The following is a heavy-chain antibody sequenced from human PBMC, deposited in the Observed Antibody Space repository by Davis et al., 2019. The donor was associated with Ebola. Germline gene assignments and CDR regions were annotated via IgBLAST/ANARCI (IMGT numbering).Heavy chain of an antibody. CDR1: GFTFSTYS. CDR3: ARDLYLGSWNYYGMDV. V-gene: IGHV3-21*01. J-gene: IGHJ6*02. Sequence: GGSLRLSCAASGFTFSTYSMNWVRQAPGKGLEWVSSTSSSSDYIYYAYSVKGRFTISKDNAKKSLYLQMNSLRAEDTAVYYCARDLYLGSWNYYGMDVWGQGTTVTVSS. D-gene: IGHD2-2*02. CDR2: TSSSSDYI.